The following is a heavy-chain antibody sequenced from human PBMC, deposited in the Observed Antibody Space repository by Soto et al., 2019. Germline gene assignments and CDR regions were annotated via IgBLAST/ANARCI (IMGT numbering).Heavy chain of an antibody. CDR2: ISGSGGST. J-gene: IGHJ4*02. D-gene: IGHD6-19*01. CDR1: GSTFSSYA. CDR3: AKLSVTAVADHFDY. Sequence: GGSLRLSCAASGSTFSSYAMSWVRQAPGKGLEWVSGISGSGGSTYYADSVKGRFTISRDNSKNTLYLQMNSLRAVDTAVYYCAKLSVTAVADHFDYWGQGTLVTVSS. V-gene: IGHV3-23*01.